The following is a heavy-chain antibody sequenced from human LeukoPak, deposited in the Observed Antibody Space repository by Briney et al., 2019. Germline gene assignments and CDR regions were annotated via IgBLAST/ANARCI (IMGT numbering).Heavy chain of an antibody. V-gene: IGHV4-59*01. D-gene: IGHD6-6*01. CDR3: ARGHNSSSSGFYYYYMDV. CDR1: GGSLSSYY. J-gene: IGHJ6*03. Sequence: SETLSLTCTVSGGSLSSYYWSWIRQPPGKGLEWIGYIYYSGSTNYNPSLKSRVTISVDTSKNQFSLKLSSVTAADTAVYYCARGHNSSSSGFYYYYMDVWGRGTTVTVSS. CDR2: IYYSGST.